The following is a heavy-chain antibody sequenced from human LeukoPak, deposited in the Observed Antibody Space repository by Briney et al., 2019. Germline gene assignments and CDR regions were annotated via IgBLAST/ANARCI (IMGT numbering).Heavy chain of an antibody. CDR2: IIPIFGTA. J-gene: IGHJ4*02. CDR1: GGTFSSCA. CDR3: ARERRYYYDSRGYREPFDY. V-gene: IGHV1-69*13. D-gene: IGHD3-22*01. Sequence: SVKVSCKASGGTFSSCAISWVRQAPGQGLEWMGGIIPIFGTANYAQKFQGRVTITADESTSTAYMELSSLRSEDTAVYYCARERRYYYDSRGYREPFDYWGQGTLVTVSS.